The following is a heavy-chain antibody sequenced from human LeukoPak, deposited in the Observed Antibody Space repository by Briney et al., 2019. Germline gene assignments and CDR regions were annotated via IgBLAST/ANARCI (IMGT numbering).Heavy chain of an antibody. Sequence: ASVKVSCKASGYTFTSYGISWVRQAPGQGLEWMGWISAYNGNTNYAQELQGRVTMTTDTSTSTAYMELRSLRSDDTAVYYCARDSRVVPAAIPDNYFDYWGQGTLVTVSS. CDR1: GYTFTSYG. CDR2: ISAYNGNT. CDR3: ARDSRVVPAAIPDNYFDY. V-gene: IGHV1-18*01. D-gene: IGHD2-2*02. J-gene: IGHJ4*02.